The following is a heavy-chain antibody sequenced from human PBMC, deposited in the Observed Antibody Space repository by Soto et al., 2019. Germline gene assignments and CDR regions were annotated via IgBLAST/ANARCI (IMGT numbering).Heavy chain of an antibody. CDR3: ARSVSFRYLLLIRGMDV. Sequence: SLKVCCKSSAGTVSIYAIGWVRQAPGQGLEWMGAFTPIVATANCTKTFQGSVMITVDTFPGTSYMELSSLRSEDSAVYYCARSVSFRYLLLIRGMDVWGQGTTVAVSS. V-gene: IGHV1-69*06. J-gene: IGHJ6*01. CDR2: FTPIVATA. D-gene: IGHD2-15*01. CDR1: AGTVSIYA.